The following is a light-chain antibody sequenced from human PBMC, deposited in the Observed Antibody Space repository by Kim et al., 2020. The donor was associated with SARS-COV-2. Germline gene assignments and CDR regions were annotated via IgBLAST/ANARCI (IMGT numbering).Light chain of an antibody. CDR1: QDINSA. CDR2: FAS. J-gene: IGKJ4*01. V-gene: IGKV1-13*02. Sequence: AILLTQSPSSLSASVGDRVTFTCRTSQDINSALAWYQLKPGKAPKLLIYFASTLESGVSSRFSGSGSGTDFTLTISSLQPEDFATYSCQQFHTYPLTFGGGTKLEIK. CDR3: QQFHTYPLT.